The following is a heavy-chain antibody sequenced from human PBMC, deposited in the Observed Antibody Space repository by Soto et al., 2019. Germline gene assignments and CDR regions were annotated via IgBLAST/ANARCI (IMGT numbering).Heavy chain of an antibody. CDR1: GGSITSGAYY. D-gene: IGHD6-6*01. J-gene: IGHJ5*02. CDR3: ARGSFSSTSSWFDP. Sequence: SETLSLTCTVSGGSITSGAYYWTWIRQPPGKGLEWIGYIYYSGSTYYNPSLQSRLTISVDTSKNQFSLKLNSVTAADTAVYYCARGSFSSTSSWFDPWGQGTLVTVSS. V-gene: IGHV4-31*03. CDR2: IYYSGST.